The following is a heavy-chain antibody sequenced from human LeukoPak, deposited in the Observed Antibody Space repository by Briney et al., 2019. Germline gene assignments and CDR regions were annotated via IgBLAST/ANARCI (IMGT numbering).Heavy chain of an antibody. CDR3: AKDRGYSYGISEY. CDR1: GFTFDDYA. J-gene: IGHJ4*02. V-gene: IGHV3-9*01. Sequence: PGRSLRLSCAASGFTFDDYAMHWVRQAPGKGLEWVSGISWNSGSIGYADSVKGRFTISRDNAKNSLYLQMNSLRAEDTAVYYCAKDRGYSYGISEYWGQGTLVTVSS. CDR2: ISWNSGSI. D-gene: IGHD5-18*01.